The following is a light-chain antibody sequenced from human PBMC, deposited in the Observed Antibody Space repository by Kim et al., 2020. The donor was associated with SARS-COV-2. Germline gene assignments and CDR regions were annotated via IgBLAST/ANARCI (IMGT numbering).Light chain of an antibody. V-gene: IGLV3-21*04. J-gene: IGLJ3*02. Sequence: APGETARITCGGNNIGSTSVHWSQQKPGQAPVLVIYYDSDRPSGIPERFSGSNSGNTATLTISRVDAGDEADYYCQVWDSSSDHWVFGGGTKLAVL. CDR1: NIGSTS. CDR3: QVWDSSSDHWV. CDR2: YDS.